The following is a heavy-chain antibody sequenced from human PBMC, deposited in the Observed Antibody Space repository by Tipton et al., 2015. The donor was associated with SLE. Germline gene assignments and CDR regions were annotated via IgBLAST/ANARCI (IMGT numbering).Heavy chain of an antibody. CDR1: GGSFSGYY. CDR2: MYSSGTT. D-gene: IGHD3-16*02. CDR3: ARGRVDYIRGTYRPSSLDY. J-gene: IGHJ4*02. V-gene: IGHV4-34*01. Sequence: TLSLTCAVYGGSFSGYYWSWVPQPPGRGLEWIGSMYSSGTTYYNPSLKSRVTISVDTSKNQFSRKLSSVTAADTAVYYCARGRVDYIRGTYRPSSLDYWGQGTQVTVSS.